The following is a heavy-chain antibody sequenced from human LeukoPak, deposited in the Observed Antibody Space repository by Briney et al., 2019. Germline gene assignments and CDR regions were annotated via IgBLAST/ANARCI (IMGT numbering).Heavy chain of an antibody. CDR1: GGSISSYY. Sequence: SETLSLTCTVSGGSISSYYWSWIRQPPGKGLEWIGYIYYSGSTNYNPSLKSRVTISVDTSKNQFSLKLSSVTAADTAVYYCARQDSSDRGYYYYMGVWGKGTTVTVSS. V-gene: IGHV4-59*08. CDR2: IYYSGST. J-gene: IGHJ6*03. D-gene: IGHD6-19*01. CDR3: ARQDSSDRGYYYYMGV.